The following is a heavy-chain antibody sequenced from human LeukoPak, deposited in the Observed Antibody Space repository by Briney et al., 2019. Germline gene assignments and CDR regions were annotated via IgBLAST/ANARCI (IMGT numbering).Heavy chain of an antibody. V-gene: IGHV3-30-3*01. CDR3: ARDKSQH. J-gene: IGHJ4*02. Sequence: GRSLRHSCAASGCTFSSYGRHWVRQAPAKGLGWVADISYDGSNKYYADSVKGRFTISRDNSKNTLYLQMNRLRAEDTAVYYCARDKSQHWGQGTLVTVSS. CDR2: ISYDGSNK. CDR1: GCTFSSYG.